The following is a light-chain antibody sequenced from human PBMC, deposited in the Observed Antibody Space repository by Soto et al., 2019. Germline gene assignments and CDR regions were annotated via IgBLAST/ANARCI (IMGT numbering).Light chain of an antibody. J-gene: IGLJ2*01. CDR3: SSYTTSTTRV. CDR2: DVN. V-gene: IGLV2-14*03. CDR1: SSDVGVYDF. Sequence: QSALTQPASVSGSPGQSITISCAGTSSDVGVYDFVSWYQQHPGKAPKLLIYDVNNRRAGISNRFSGSKSGNTASLTISGLQAEDEADYYCSSYTTSTTRVFGGGTKLTVL.